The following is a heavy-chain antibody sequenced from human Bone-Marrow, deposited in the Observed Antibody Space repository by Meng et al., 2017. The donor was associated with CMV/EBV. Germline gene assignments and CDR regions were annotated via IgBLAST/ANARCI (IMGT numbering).Heavy chain of an antibody. Sequence: ASVKVSCKASGYTFIDKYMHWVRQAPGQGLEWMGNINPKSGATTYARKFRGRVAMTRDTSISTAYMELSRLRSDDTAVYYCARAPPRSITGTTGSDYYYGMDVWGQGTTVTVSS. D-gene: IGHD1-7*01. CDR1: GYTFIDKY. J-gene: IGHJ6*02. V-gene: IGHV1-2*02. CDR2: INPKSGAT. CDR3: ARAPPRSITGTTGSDYYYGMDV.